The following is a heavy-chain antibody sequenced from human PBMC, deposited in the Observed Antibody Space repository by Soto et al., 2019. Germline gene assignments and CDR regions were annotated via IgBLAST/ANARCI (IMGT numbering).Heavy chain of an antibody. Sequence: PSPTLSLPCAISGDSVSSNSAAWNWIRQSPSRGLGWLGRTYYRSKWYNDYAVSVKSRITINPDTSKNQFSLPLNSVTPEDTAVYYSAKHPQHYPNWNYGSYFYGMDVWGQGTTVTVSS. CDR2: TYYRSKWYN. J-gene: IGHJ6*02. V-gene: IGHV6-1*01. CDR1: GDSVSSNSAA. CDR3: AKHPQHYPNWNYGSYFYGMDV. D-gene: IGHD1-7*01.